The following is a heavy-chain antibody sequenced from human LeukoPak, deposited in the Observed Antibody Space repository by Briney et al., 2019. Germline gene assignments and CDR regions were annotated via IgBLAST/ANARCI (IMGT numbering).Heavy chain of an antibody. Sequence: SQTLSLTCAISGDSVSSNSAAWNWTRQSPSRGLEWLGRTYYRSKWYNDYAVSVKSRITINPDTSKNQFSLQLNSVTPEDTAVYYCARGPPLLYSSGWYFDYWGQGTLVTVSS. J-gene: IGHJ4*02. CDR2: TYYRSKWYN. V-gene: IGHV6-1*01. CDR1: GDSVSSNSAA. D-gene: IGHD6-19*01. CDR3: ARGPPLLYSSGWYFDY.